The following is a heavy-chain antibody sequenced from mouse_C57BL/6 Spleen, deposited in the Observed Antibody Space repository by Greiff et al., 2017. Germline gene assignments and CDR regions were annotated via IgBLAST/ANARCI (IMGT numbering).Heavy chain of an antibody. D-gene: IGHD1-1*01. CDR2: IHPSDSDT. V-gene: IGHV1-74*01. J-gene: IGHJ2*01. CDR3: AMVTTVVALDY. Sequence: QVQLQQPGAELVKPGASVKVSCKASGYTFTSYWMHWVKQRPGQGLEWIGRIHPSDSDTNYNQKFKGKATLTVDKSSSTAYVPLSSLTSEDAAVYYCAMVTTVVALDYWGQGTTHTVCS. CDR1: GYTFTSYW.